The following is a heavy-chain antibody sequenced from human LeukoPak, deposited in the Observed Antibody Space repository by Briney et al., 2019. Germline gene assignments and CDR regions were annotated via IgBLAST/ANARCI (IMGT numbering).Heavy chain of an antibody. CDR1: GGSISSYS. CDR2: VYYSGST. J-gene: IGHJ3*02. CDR3: ARCRGLDAFDI. D-gene: IGHD3/OR15-3a*01. Sequence: SETLSLTCTVSGGSISSYSWSWIRQPPGKGLEWIGFVYYSGSTNYNPSLKSRVTMSVDTSKNQFSLKLSSVTAADTAVYYCARCRGLDAFDIWGQGTMVTVSS. V-gene: IGHV4-59*01.